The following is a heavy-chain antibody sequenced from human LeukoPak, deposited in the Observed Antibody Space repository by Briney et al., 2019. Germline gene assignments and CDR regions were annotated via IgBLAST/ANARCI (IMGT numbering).Heavy chain of an antibody. CDR3: ARDPPYYDTNIDAFDI. CDR1: GFTFSNYE. D-gene: IGHD3-22*01. V-gene: IGHV3-48*03. CDR2: ISTSGSTI. Sequence: GGSLGLSCAASGFTFSNYEIHWVRQAPGKGLEWISYISTSGSTIYYADSVKGRFTISRDNAKNSLYLQMNSLRAEDTAVYYCARDPPYYDTNIDAFDIWGQGTMVTVSS. J-gene: IGHJ3*02.